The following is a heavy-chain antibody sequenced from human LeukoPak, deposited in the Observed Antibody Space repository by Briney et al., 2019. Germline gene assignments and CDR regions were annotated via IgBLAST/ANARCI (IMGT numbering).Heavy chain of an antibody. CDR1: GFTFSSYG. CDR2: ISGSGGST. J-gene: IGHJ4*02. CDR3: ANGVYAVAGYSNY. Sequence: PGGSLRLSCAASGFTFSSYGMHWVRQAPGKGLEWVSAISGSGGSTYYADSVKGRFTISRDNSKNTLYLQMNSLRAEDTAVYYCANGVYAVAGYSNYWGQGTLVTVSS. D-gene: IGHD6-19*01. V-gene: IGHV3-23*01.